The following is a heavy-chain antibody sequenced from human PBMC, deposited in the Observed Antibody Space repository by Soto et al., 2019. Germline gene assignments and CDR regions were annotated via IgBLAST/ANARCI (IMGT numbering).Heavy chain of an antibody. J-gene: IGHJ4*02. V-gene: IGHV4-4*08. D-gene: IGHD2-21*01. CDR1: GESTTNSY. Sequence: QVQLQESGPGLVKPSETLSLTCTVSGESTTNSYWSWVRQSPGKGLEWIGYVSNRGATSYNPSLRSRVTISADTSKKQFSLKLNSVTAADTALYYCATSLVIVKWGFDDWGQGTLVTVSS. CDR3: ATSLVIVKWGFDD. CDR2: VSNRGAT.